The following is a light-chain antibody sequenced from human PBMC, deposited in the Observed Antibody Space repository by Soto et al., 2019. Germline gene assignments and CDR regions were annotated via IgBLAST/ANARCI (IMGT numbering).Light chain of an antibody. CDR1: QSISRY. Sequence: EIVLTQSPATLALSPGERATLSCRASQSISRYLVWYQQKPGQAPRLLIYDASNRATGIPARFSGSGSETDFTLTVSSLEPEDFVVYYCQQRSSWPGTFGGGTKVEIK. CDR2: DAS. J-gene: IGKJ4*01. V-gene: IGKV3-11*01. CDR3: QQRSSWPGT.